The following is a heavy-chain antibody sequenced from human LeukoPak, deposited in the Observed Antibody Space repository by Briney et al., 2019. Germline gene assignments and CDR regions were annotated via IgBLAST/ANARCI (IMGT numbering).Heavy chain of an antibody. CDR3: ARESIEDIVVVTAIPYAFDI. CDR1: GFTFSSYW. D-gene: IGHD2-21*02. J-gene: IGHJ3*02. Sequence: GGSLRLSCAASGFTFSSYWMSWVRQAPGKGLEWVANIKQDGSEKYYVDSEKGRFTISRDNAKNSLYLQMNSLRAEDTAVYYCARESIEDIVVVTAIPYAFDIWGQGTMVTVSS. V-gene: IGHV3-7*01. CDR2: IKQDGSEK.